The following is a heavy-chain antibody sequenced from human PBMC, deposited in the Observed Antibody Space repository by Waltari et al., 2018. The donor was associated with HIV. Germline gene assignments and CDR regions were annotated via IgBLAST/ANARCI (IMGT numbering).Heavy chain of an antibody. CDR1: ALTFSTYR. V-gene: IGHV3-21*05. CDR2: IGSNSNYE. J-gene: IGHJ4*02. Sequence: EVQLVESGGGLVKPGGSLRLSCAASALTFSTYRRNWVRQAPGRGSGWSSLIGSNSNYEDYTDPGKGPCTTARDNAKNSLYLQMNSLRVEDTAVYYCARTGALAAAGTLLHFDYWGQGTLVTVSS. CDR3: ARTGALAAAGTLLHFDY. D-gene: IGHD6-13*01.